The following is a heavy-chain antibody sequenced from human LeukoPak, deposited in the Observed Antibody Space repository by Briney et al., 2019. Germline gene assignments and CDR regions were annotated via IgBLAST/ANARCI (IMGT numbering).Heavy chain of an antibody. CDR1: GGSFSGYY. CDR3: ARDRGYHVKSRDWFDP. V-gene: IGHV4-34*01. Sequence: PSETLSLTCAVYGGSFSGYYWSWIRQPPGKGLEWIGEINHSGSTNYNPSLKSRVTISVDTSKNQFSLKLSSVTAADTAVYYCARDRGYHVKSRDWFDPWGQGTLVTVSS. J-gene: IGHJ5*02. CDR2: INHSGST. D-gene: IGHD3-10*01.